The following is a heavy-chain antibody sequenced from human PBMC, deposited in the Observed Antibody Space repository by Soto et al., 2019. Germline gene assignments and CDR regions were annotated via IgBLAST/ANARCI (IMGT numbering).Heavy chain of an antibody. D-gene: IGHD5-18*01. Sequence: EVQLAESGGGLVQPGGSLRLSCAASGFTFSSYWMSWVRQAPGKGREWVANIKQDVSEKYYVDSVKGRFTISRDNAKNSLYLQMNSLRGDDTAVYYCVRDYRVSYGYGPFDYWGQGTLVTVSS. CDR3: VRDYRVSYGYGPFDY. CDR2: IKQDVSEK. J-gene: IGHJ4*02. CDR1: GFTFSSYW. V-gene: IGHV3-7*03.